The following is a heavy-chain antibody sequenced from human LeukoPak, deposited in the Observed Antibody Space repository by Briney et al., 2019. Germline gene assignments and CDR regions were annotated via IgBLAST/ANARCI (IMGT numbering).Heavy chain of an antibody. CDR2: IYTSGST. CDR3: ARVTYCSGGSCHQASFDY. D-gene: IGHD2-15*01. CDR1: GGSISSYY. V-gene: IGHV4-4*07. Sequence: SETLSLTCTVSGGSISSYYWSWIRQPAGKGLEWIGRIYTSGSTYYNPSLKSRVTISVDTSKNQFSLKLSSVTAADTAVYYCARVTYCSGGSCHQASFDYWGQGTLVTVSS. J-gene: IGHJ4*02.